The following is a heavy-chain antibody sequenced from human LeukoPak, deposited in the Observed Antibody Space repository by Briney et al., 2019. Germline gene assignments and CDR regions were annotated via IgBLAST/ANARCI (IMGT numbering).Heavy chain of an antibody. D-gene: IGHD2-15*01. V-gene: IGHV3-30*02. J-gene: IGHJ4*02. CDR2: IRYDGSNK. CDR3: ARERYCSGGSCRSFDY. CDR1: GFTFSSYG. Sequence: PGGSLRLSCAASGFTFSSYGMHWVRQAPGKGLEWVAYIRYDGSNKYYADSVKGRFTISRDNSKNTLYLQMNSLRAEDTAVYYCARERYCSGGSCRSFDYWGQGTLVTVSS.